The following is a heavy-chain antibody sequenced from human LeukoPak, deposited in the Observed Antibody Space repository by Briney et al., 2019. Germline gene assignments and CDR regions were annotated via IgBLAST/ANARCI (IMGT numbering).Heavy chain of an antibody. Sequence: GGSLRLSCAASGFTFSSYGMHWVRQAPGKGLEWVAFIRYDGSNKYYADSVKGRFTISRDNSKNTLYLQMNSLRAEDTAVYYCVTEGRTTFDYWGQGTLVTVSS. CDR2: IRYDGSNK. V-gene: IGHV3-30*02. D-gene: IGHD1-14*01. CDR3: VTEGRTTFDY. CDR1: GFTFSSYG. J-gene: IGHJ4*02.